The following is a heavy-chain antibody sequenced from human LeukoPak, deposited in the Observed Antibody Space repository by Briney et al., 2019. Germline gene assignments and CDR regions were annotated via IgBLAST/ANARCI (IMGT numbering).Heavy chain of an antibody. J-gene: IGHJ5*02. V-gene: IGHV4-30-2*01. D-gene: IGHD2-21*02. CDR2: IYHSGGT. Sequence: SETLSLTCSVSGGSIYGSGWHWSWLRQPPGKGLEWIGYIYHSGGTHISPPLTSRVSISVDRFNNQFFLYLNYATDADTAVYYCARGPIGGVVLGTALGYFDPWGQGTLVTVSS. CDR3: ARGPIGGVVLGTALGYFDP. CDR1: GGSIYGSGWH.